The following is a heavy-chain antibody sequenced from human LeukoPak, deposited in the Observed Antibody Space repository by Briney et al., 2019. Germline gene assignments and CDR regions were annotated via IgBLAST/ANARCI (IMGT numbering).Heavy chain of an antibody. V-gene: IGHV3-48*01. CDR3: ARDSPRAAVRGAFDI. CDR2: ISSSSSTI. CDR1: GFTFSSYS. J-gene: IGHJ3*02. Sequence: PGGSLRLSCAASGFTFSSYSMNWVRQAPGKGLEWVSYISSSSSTIYYADSVKGRFTISRDNAKNSLYLQMNSLRAEDTAVYYCARDSPRAAVRGAFDIWGQGTMVTVSS. D-gene: IGHD3-10*01.